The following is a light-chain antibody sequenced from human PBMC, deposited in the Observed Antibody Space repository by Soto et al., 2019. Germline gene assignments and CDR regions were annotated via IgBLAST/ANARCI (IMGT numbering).Light chain of an antibody. V-gene: IGLV2-14*01. CDR1: SXDVGGYNY. J-gene: IGLJ1*01. CDR2: EVS. CDR3: ASYTSSSSYV. Sequence: QSVLTQPASVSGSLGQSITISCTGTSXDVGGYNYVSWYQQHPGKAPKLMIYEVSNRPSGVSNRFSGSKSGNTASLTISGLQAEDEADYYCASYTSSSSYVFGTGTKVTVL.